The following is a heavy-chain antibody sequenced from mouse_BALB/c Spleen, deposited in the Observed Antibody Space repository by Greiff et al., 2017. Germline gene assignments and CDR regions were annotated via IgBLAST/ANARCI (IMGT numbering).Heavy chain of an antibody. V-gene: IGHV3-2*02. Sequence: VQLKESGPGLVKPSQSLSLTCTVTGYSIPSDYAWNWIRQFPGNKLEWMGYISYSGSTSYNPSLKSRISITRDTSKNQFFLQLNSVTTEDTATYYCARSAARALRFAYWGQGTLVTVSA. CDR2: ISYSGST. J-gene: IGHJ3*01. CDR3: ARSAARALRFAY. D-gene: IGHD3-1*01. CDR1: GYSIPSDYA.